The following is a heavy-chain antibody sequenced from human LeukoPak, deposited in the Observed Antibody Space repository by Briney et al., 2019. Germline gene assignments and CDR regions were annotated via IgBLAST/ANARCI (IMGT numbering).Heavy chain of an antibody. J-gene: IGHJ4*02. Sequence: PSETLSLTCIVSGGSISSYYWSWIRQPPGKGLEWIGYIYYSGSTNYNPSLKSRVTISVDTSKNQFSLKLSSVTAADTAVYYCARETGGNYFDYWGQGTLVTVSS. CDR2: IYYSGST. CDR3: ARETGGNYFDY. D-gene: IGHD7-27*01. CDR1: GGSISSYY. V-gene: IGHV4-59*01.